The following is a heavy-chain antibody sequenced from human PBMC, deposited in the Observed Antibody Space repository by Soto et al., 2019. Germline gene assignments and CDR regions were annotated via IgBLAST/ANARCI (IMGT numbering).Heavy chain of an antibody. D-gene: IGHD6-25*01. CDR2: IYYVGTT. J-gene: IGHJ4*02. CDR3: ARRRVITAAGNFDC. Sequence: QLHLQESGPGLVKPSETLSLTCAVSGGSISSNLYYWGWIRQPPGKGLEWIGNIYYVGTTYYIPSLRSRVAISADTSKNELSLRLPSVTAADTAVYYCARRRVITAAGNFDCWGQGTLVSVSS. V-gene: IGHV4-39*01. CDR1: GGSISSNLYY.